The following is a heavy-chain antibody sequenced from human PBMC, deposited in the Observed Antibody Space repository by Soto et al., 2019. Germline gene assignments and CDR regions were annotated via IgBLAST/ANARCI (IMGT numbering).Heavy chain of an antibody. D-gene: IGHD6-13*01. CDR3: ARPSEGQQLVALDH. CDR1: GYTFTGYY. Sequence: ASVKVSCKASGYTFTGYYMHWVRQAPGQGLEWMGWINPNSGGTNYAQKFQGRVTMTRDTSISTAYMELSRLRSDDTAVYYCARPSEGQQLVALDHWGQGTLVTVSS. CDR2: INPNSGGT. V-gene: IGHV1-2*02. J-gene: IGHJ4*02.